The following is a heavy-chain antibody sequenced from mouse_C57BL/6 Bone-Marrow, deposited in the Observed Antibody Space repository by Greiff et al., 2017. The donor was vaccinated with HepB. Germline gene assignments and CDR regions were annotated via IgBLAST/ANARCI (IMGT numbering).Heavy chain of an antibody. CDR1: GFTFTDYY. Sequence: EVKLVESGGGLVQPGGSLSLSCAASGFTFTDYYMSWVRQPPGKALEWLGFIRNKATGYTTEYSASVKGRFTISRDNSQSIRYLQMNALRAEDSATYYCARYLLQRDAMDYWGQGTSVTVSS. V-gene: IGHV7-3*01. J-gene: IGHJ4*01. CDR3: ARYLLQRDAMDY. CDR2: IRNKATGYTT.